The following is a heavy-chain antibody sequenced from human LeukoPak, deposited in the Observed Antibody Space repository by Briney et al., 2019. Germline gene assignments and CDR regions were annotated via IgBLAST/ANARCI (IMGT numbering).Heavy chain of an antibody. CDR3: IYYGSGSYYKYYFDY. Sequence: GGSLRLSCAPSVFTLSSYWMHWVRQAPGKGLVWVSRINSDGSTTSYADSVKSRFTISRDNAKNTLYLQMNSLRAEDTAVYYCIYYGSGSYYKYYFDYWGQGTLVTVSS. V-gene: IGHV3-74*01. J-gene: IGHJ4*02. CDR1: VFTLSSYW. CDR2: INSDGSTT. D-gene: IGHD3-10*01.